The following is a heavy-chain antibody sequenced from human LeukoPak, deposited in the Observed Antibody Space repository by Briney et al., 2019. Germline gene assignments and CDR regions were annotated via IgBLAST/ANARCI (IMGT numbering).Heavy chain of an antibody. CDR3: ARDRAHCGGTSCPSHNFDL. V-gene: IGHV4-59*01. CDR2: IFYSGST. CDR1: GGSIRNYY. D-gene: IGHD2-2*01. Sequence: SETLSLTCTVSGGSIRNYYWSWIRQPPGKGLEWIGFIFYSGSTNYNPSLKSRVTISVDTSKNQFSLKLTSVTTADTAVYYCARDRAHCGGTSCPSHNFDLWGQGTLVTVSS. J-gene: IGHJ4*02.